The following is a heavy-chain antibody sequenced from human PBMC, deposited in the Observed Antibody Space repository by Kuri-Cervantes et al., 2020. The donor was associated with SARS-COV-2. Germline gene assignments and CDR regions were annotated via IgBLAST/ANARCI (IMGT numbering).Heavy chain of an antibody. V-gene: IGHV3-66*02. D-gene: IGHD5-24*01. CDR3: AKSFDPYNSLSGDYFDY. J-gene: IGHJ4*02. CDR2: IYSGGGT. CDR1: GFTVSSNY. Sequence: GESLKISCAASGFTVSSNYMSWVRQAPGKGLEWVSVIYSGGGTYYADSVKGRFTISRDNYKNTLYLQMNSLRPEDTAVYYCAKSFDPYNSLSGDYFDYWGQGTLVTVSS.